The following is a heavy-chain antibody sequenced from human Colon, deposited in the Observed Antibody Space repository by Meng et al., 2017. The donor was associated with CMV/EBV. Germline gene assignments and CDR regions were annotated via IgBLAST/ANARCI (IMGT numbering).Heavy chain of an antibody. CDR2: IKQDGSEK. D-gene: IGHD6-13*01. CDR1: GFTFKNYW. V-gene: IGHV3-7*01. Sequence: ESRKISGEASGFTFKNYWMTWVRQAPGKGLEWVANIKQDGSEKYYVESLKGRFAISRDNAKNSLYLQMTSLRVEDTAMYYCTRTDVASAGFDWGQGTLVTVSS. J-gene: IGHJ1*01. CDR3: TRTDVASAGFD.